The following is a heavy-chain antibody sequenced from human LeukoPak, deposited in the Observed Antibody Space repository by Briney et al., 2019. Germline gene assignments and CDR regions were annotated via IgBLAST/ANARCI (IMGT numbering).Heavy chain of an antibody. D-gene: IGHD3-9*01. Sequence: PSETLSLTCTVSGGSISSTTYYWGWIRRPPGKGLEWIGSIYYSGSTYYNPSLKSRVTISVDTSKNQFSLKLSSVTAADTAVYYCATLSYDILTGPFDYWGQGTLVTVSS. CDR3: ATLSYDILTGPFDY. CDR2: IYYSGST. CDR1: GGSISSTTYY. J-gene: IGHJ4*02. V-gene: IGHV4-39*01.